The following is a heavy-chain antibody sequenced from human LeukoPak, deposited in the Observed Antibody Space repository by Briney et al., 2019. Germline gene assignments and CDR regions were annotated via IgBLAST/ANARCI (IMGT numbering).Heavy chain of an antibody. CDR3: ARDGGTMIVVVTGFDP. V-gene: IGHV1-2*02. D-gene: IGHD3-22*01. J-gene: IGHJ5*02. CDR1: GYTFTGYY. Sequence: ASVKVSCKASGYTFTGYYIHWVRQAPGQGLEWMGWINPNSGGTNYAQKFQGRVTMTRDTSISTAYMELSRLRSDDTAVYYCARDGGTMIVVVTGFDPWGQGTLVTVSS. CDR2: INPNSGGT.